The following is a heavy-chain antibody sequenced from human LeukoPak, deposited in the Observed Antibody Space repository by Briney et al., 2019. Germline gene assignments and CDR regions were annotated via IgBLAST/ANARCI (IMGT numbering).Heavy chain of an antibody. CDR3: ARQYSSSSPFDY. Sequence: PGGSLRLSXAASGFTFGSYSMNWVRQTPGKGLEWLSSISSSSSYIYYADSVKGRFTISRDNAKNSLYLQMNSLRAEDTAVYYCARQYSSSSPFDYWGQGTLVTVSS. CDR2: ISSSSSYI. J-gene: IGHJ4*02. CDR1: GFTFGSYS. V-gene: IGHV3-21*01. D-gene: IGHD6-6*01.